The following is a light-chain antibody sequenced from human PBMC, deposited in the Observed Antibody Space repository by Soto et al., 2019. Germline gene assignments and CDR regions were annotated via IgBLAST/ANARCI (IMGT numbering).Light chain of an antibody. CDR3: QQYNSYYP. Sequence: DIQMTQSPSTLSASVGDRVTITCRASQSISSRLAWYQQKPGKAPKLLIYKASSLESGVPPTFRGSGSGTEFAHTISRLQPEDLASDYCQQYNSYYPFGQGTKLEIK. V-gene: IGKV1-5*03. CDR2: KAS. CDR1: QSISSR. J-gene: IGKJ2*01.